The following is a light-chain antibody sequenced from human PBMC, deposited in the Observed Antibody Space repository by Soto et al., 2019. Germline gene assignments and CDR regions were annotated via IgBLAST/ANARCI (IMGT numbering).Light chain of an antibody. Sequence: EIVMTQSPATLSVSPGERATLSCRASQSVSSNLAWYQQKPGQAPRLLIYGASTRATGIPARFSGSGSGIEFTLTISSLQSEDFAVYYCQQYKNWPLVGQGTRLEIK. CDR2: GAS. V-gene: IGKV3-15*01. J-gene: IGKJ5*01. CDR3: QQYKNWPL. CDR1: QSVSSN.